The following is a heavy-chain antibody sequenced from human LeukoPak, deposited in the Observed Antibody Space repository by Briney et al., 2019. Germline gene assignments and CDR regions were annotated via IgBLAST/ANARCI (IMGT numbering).Heavy chain of an antibody. V-gene: IGHV4-30-2*01. D-gene: IGHD3-22*01. CDR1: GGSISSGGYS. CDR3: ARHGLSTPYYYDSSGYGYYFDY. CDR2: IYYSGST. J-gene: IGHJ4*02. Sequence: SQTLSLTCAVSGGSISSGGYSWSWIRQPPGKGLEWIGYIYYSGSTNYNPSLKSRVTISVDTSKNQFSLKLSSVTAADTAVYYCARHGLSTPYYYDSSGYGYYFDYWGQGTLVTVSS.